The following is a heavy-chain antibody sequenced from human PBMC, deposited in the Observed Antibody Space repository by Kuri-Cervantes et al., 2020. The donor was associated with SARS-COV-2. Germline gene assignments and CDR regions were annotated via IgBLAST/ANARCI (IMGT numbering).Heavy chain of an antibody. CDR2: TYYRSKWYD. D-gene: IGHD7-27*01. J-gene: IGHJ5*02. V-gene: IGHV6-1*01. CDR1: GVSVSSKIAA. Sequence: SQTLSLTCAISGVSVSSKIAAWNWIRQSPSRGLEWLGRTYYRSKWYDDYAVSVKSRISINPDTSKNQFSLHLNSVTPEDTAVYYCARGTNWPPDGWFDPWGQGTLVTVSS. CDR3: ARGTNWPPDGWFDP.